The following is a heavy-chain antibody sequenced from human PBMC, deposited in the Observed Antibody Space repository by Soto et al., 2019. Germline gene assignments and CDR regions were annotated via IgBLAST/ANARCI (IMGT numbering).Heavy chain of an antibody. V-gene: IGHV3-33*01. CDR3: ARDPLRLLWFGESHSSYYFDY. Sequence: GGSLRLSCAASGFTFSSYGMHWVRQAPGKGLEWVAVIWYDGSNKYYADSVKGRFTISRDNSKNTLYLQMNSLRAEDTAVYYCARDPLRLLWFGESHSSYYFDYWGQGTLVTVSS. CDR1: GFTFSSYG. CDR2: IWYDGSNK. J-gene: IGHJ4*02. D-gene: IGHD3-10*01.